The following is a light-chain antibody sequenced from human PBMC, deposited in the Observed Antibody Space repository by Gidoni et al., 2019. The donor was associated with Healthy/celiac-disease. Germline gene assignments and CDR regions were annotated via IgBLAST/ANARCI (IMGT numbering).Light chain of an antibody. J-gene: IGKJ4*01. CDR2: KAY. V-gene: IGKV1-5*03. CDR1: QSISSW. CDR3: QQYNSYSLT. Sequence: DIQMTQSPSTLSASVGDRVTITCRASQSISSWLAWYQQKPGKAPKLLIYKAYSLESGVPSRFSGSGSGTEFTLTISSLQPDDFATYYCQQYNSYSLTFXGXTKVEIK.